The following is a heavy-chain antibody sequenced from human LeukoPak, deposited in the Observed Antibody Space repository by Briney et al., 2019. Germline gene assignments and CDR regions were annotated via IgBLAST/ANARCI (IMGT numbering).Heavy chain of an antibody. CDR3: ARGRRIAAAGTRDYFDY. CDR1: GGSFSDYF. V-gene: IGHV4-34*01. Sequence: SETLSLTCAVYGGSFSDYFWNWIRQTPGKGLEWIGEINHGGGTNYNPSLKSRATISVDTSKKQFSLNLTSVTAADTAVYYCARGRRIAAAGTRDYFDYWGQGTLVTVSS. CDR2: INHGGGT. J-gene: IGHJ4*02. D-gene: IGHD6-13*01.